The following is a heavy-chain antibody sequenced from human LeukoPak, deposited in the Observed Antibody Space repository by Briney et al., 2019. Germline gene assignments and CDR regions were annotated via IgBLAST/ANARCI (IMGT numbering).Heavy chain of an antibody. CDR2: IYYSGST. CDR1: GASVSSGGYY. V-gene: IGHV4-31*03. CDR3: ARDGGGSLYGMDV. Sequence: SQTLSLTCTVSGASVSSGGYYWSWIRQHPGKGLEWIGYIYYSGSTYYNPSLKSRVTMSIDTSNNQFSLKLNSVTAADTAVYYCARDGGGSLYGMDVWGQGTTVTVSS. J-gene: IGHJ6*02. D-gene: IGHD2-15*01.